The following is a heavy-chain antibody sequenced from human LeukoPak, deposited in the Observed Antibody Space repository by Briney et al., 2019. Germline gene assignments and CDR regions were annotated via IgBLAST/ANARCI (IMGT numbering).Heavy chain of an antibody. D-gene: IGHD3-22*01. Sequence: SETLSLTCTVSGGSISSYYWSWIRQPAGKGLEWIGRIYTSGSTNYNPSLKSRVTISVDTSKNQFSLKLSSVTAADTAVYYCAILSKDYYDSSDFYFDYWGQGTLVTVSS. CDR1: GGSISSYY. V-gene: IGHV4-4*07. CDR2: IYTSGST. J-gene: IGHJ4*02. CDR3: AILSKDYYDSSDFYFDY.